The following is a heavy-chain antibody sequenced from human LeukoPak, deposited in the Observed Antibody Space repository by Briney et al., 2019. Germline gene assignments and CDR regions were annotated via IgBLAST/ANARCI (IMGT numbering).Heavy chain of an antibody. D-gene: IGHD3-10*01. CDR3: ARYMVRGVIYTFDY. J-gene: IGHJ4*02. CDR1: DGSISSHY. CDR2: ISYSGST. Sequence: SETLSLTCAVSDGSISSHYWSWIRQPPGKGLEWIGDISYSGSTNYNPSLKSRVTISLDTSKNQFSLKLSSVTAADTAVYYCARYMVRGVIYTFDYWAREPWSPSPQ. V-gene: IGHV4-59*08.